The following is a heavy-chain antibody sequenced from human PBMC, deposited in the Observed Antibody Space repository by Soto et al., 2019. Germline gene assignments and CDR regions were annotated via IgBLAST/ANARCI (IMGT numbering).Heavy chain of an antibody. D-gene: IGHD2-2*01. CDR2: IYPGDSDT. CDR3: ARLGHGDNPSNDIVVVPAAPSNYYYGMDV. J-gene: IGHJ6*02. V-gene: IGHV5-51*01. Sequence: GESLKISCKGSGYSFTSYWIGWVRQMPGKGLEWMGIIYPGDSDTRYSPSFQGQVTISADKSISTAYLQWSSLKASDTTMYYCARLGHGDNPSNDIVVVPAAPSNYYYGMDVWGQGTTVTVSS. CDR1: GYSFTSYW.